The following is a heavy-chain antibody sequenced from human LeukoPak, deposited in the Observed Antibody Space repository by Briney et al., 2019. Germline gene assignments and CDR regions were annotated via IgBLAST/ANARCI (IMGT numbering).Heavy chain of an antibody. CDR1: GFNVNSNY. Sequence: GGSLRLSCAASGFNVNSNYMSWVRQAPGKGLEWVSVFYVDGTTYYADSVKGRFTISRDTSKNTLYLQMNSLRAEDTAVYYCARSGYSSSWTGFDYWGQGTLVTVSS. J-gene: IGHJ4*02. V-gene: IGHV3-53*01. CDR3: ARSGYSSSWTGFDY. CDR2: FYVDGTT. D-gene: IGHD6-13*01.